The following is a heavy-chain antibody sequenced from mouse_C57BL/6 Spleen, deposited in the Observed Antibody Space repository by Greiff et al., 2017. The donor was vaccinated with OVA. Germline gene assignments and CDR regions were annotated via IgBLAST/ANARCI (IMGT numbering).Heavy chain of an antibody. V-gene: IGHV1-54*01. J-gene: IGHJ2*01. CDR2: INPGSGGT. CDR3: ARGTDGVYFDY. CDR1: GYAFTNYL. Sequence: VQLQQSGAELVRPGTSVKVSCKASGYAFTNYLIEWVKQRPGQGLEWIGVINPGSGGTNYNEKFKGKATLTADKSSSTAYMQLSSLTSEDSAVYFCARGTDGVYFDYWGQGTTLTVSS. D-gene: IGHD3-3*01.